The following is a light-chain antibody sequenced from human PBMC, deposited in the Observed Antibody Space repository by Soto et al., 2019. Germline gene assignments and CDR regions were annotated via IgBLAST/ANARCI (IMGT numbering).Light chain of an antibody. Sequence: EIVLTQSPGTLSLSPGERATLSCRASQSLSGSYLAWYQQRPGQAPRLLIYATSNRASGIPDRFSGTGSGTDFTLTISRLEPEDFAVYYCQQFGSSPITFGPGTIVAIK. CDR2: ATS. J-gene: IGKJ3*01. CDR3: QQFGSSPIT. CDR1: QSLSGSY. V-gene: IGKV3-20*01.